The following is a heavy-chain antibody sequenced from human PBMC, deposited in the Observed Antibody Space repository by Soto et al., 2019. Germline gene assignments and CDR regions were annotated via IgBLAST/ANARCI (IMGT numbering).Heavy chain of an antibody. CDR3: ARLGYCSSTSCYGYYYYYGMDV. CDR2: IYFTGRT. CDR1: GGSITSGDSY. Sequence: SETLSLTCTVSGGSITSGDSYWSWIRQSAGKGLEWIGYIYFTGRTHYNPSLKSRVTISGDTSKNQFSLKLSSVTAADTAVYYCARLGYCSSTSCYGYYYYYGMDVWGQGTTVTVSS. D-gene: IGHD2-2*01. V-gene: IGHV4-30-4*01. J-gene: IGHJ6*02.